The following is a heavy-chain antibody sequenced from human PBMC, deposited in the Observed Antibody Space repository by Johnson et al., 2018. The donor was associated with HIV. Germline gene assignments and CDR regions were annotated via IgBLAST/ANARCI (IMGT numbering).Heavy chain of an antibody. CDR3: ARHAGGDFTYGLFQH. Sequence: VQLVESGGDLVQPGGSLRLSCVGSGFTFDNYWMSWVRQAPGKGLQWLANIKQDGGEEIYGDSVKGRFTISRDNAKNSLYIQMSGLREEDTALYYCARHAGGDFTYGLFQHWGRGTLVTVSS. J-gene: IGHJ1*01. V-gene: IGHV3-7*02. CDR1: GFTFDNYW. D-gene: IGHD4-17*01. CDR2: IKQDGGEE.